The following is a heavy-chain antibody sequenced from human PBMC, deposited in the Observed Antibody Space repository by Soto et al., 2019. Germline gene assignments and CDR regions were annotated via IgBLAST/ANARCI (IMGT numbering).Heavy chain of an antibody. J-gene: IGHJ4*02. Sequence: SETLSLTCTVSGGSIISVIYKWGWIRQSPGTGLEWIGSMYSGGTTYYNPSLKSRVTVSVDTSKNQFSLKLTSVTAADTAVYHCARERIGSGWYDYWGQGTLVTLSS. V-gene: IGHV4-39*02. CDR1: GGSIISVIYK. CDR3: ARERIGSGWYDY. D-gene: IGHD6-19*01. CDR2: MYSGGTT.